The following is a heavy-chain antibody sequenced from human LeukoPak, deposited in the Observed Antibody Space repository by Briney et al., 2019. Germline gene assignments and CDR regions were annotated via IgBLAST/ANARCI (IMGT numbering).Heavy chain of an antibody. CDR3: AVDSQLPKLFY. Sequence: GSLRLSCAASGFTFSSYGMHWIRQPPGKGLEWIGSIYYSGSTYYNPSLKSRVTISVDTSKNQFSLKLSSVTAADTAVYYCAVDSQLPKLFYWGQGTLVTVSS. CDR1: GFTFSSYG. V-gene: IGHV4-39*01. CDR2: IYYSGST. J-gene: IGHJ4*02. D-gene: IGHD2-2*01.